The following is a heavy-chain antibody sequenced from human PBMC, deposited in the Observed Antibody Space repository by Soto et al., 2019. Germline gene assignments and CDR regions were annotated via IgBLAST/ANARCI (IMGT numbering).Heavy chain of an antibody. J-gene: IGHJ6*03. V-gene: IGHV3-48*01. CDR1: GFTFDVYS. CDR3: ANSPTRGDSISSIKNYYYYYMDF. Sequence: GGSLRLSCAASGFTFDVYSMNWIRQVPGKGLEWVSYISNSRKGLEWVSYITNTHITYGESVRGRFTISRDNSKNTLYLQMNSLRAEDTAVYYCANSPTRGDSISSIKNYYYYYMDFWGKGTTVTGSS. CDR2: ISNSRKGLEWVS. D-gene: IGHD6-6*01.